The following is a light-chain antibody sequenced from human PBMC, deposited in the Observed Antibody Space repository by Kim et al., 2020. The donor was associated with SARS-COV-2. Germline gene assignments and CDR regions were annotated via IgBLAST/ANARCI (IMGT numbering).Light chain of an antibody. V-gene: IGLV1-47*01. CDR2: MDD. CDR3: GTWDETLSGWV. Sequence: QSVLTQPPSASGTPGQTVTLSCSGGNSNVAKNFVHWYQQLPGTAPKPLIYMDDQRPSGVPDRFSGSKSGASASLAISGLRSEDEADYFCGTWDETLSGWVFGGGTKVTVL. CDR1: NSNVAKNF. J-gene: IGLJ3*02.